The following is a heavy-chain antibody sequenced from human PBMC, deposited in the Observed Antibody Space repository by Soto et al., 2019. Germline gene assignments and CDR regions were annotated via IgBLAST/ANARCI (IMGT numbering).Heavy chain of an antibody. CDR2: IKQDGSEI. D-gene: IGHD2-15*01. Sequence: EVQLVESGGGLVQSGGSLRLSCAASGFTFSSYWMSWVRQGPGKGPEWVANIKQDGSEIYYVDSVKGRFTISRDNAKSPLFWKMPSLRAEDTAVYPCANFFSATRGASWGRGPLVPVSS. J-gene: IGHJ5*02. V-gene: IGHV3-7*05. CDR1: GFTFSSYW. CDR3: ANFFSATRGAS.